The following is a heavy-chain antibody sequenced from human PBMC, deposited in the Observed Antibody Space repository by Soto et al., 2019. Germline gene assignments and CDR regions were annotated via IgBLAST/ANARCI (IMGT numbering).Heavy chain of an antibody. D-gene: IGHD5-12*01. CDR3: ARWLRLIPDDALDI. Sequence: SETLSLTCAVYGGSFSGYYWSWIRQPPGKGLEWIGEINHSGSTNYNPSLKSRVTISVDTSKNQFSLKLSSVTAADTAVYYCARWLRLIPDDALDIWGQGTMVTVSS. V-gene: IGHV4-34*01. CDR1: GGSFSGYY. CDR2: INHSGST. J-gene: IGHJ3*02.